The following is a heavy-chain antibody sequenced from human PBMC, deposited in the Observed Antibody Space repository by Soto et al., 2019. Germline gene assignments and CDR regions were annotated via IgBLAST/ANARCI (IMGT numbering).Heavy chain of an antibody. CDR3: AREVRGVISGYYYYYGMDV. Sequence: SETLSLTCTVSGGSISSCGYYWSWIRQHPGKGLEWIGYIYYSGSTYYNPSLKSRVTISVDTSKNQFSLKLSSVTAADTAVYYCAREVRGVISGYYYYYGMDVWGQGTTVTVSS. V-gene: IGHV4-31*02. CDR1: GGSISSCGYY. CDR2: IYYSGST. J-gene: IGHJ6*02. D-gene: IGHD3-10*01.